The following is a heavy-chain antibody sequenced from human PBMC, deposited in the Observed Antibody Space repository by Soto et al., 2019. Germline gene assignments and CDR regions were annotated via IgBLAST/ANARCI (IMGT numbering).Heavy chain of an antibody. D-gene: IGHD3-3*02. CDR3: ARRIYGYYDY. J-gene: IGHJ4*02. CDR2: ISTYNGNT. Sequence: QAQLVQSGAEVKEPGASVKVSCKASGYSFTTSGITWVRQAPGQGLEWMGWISTYNGNTNYAQKLQDRVTLTTDTSTSTAYMELRSLRSDDTAVYYCARRIYGYYDYWGQGTLVTVSS. V-gene: IGHV1-18*01. CDR1: GYSFTTSG.